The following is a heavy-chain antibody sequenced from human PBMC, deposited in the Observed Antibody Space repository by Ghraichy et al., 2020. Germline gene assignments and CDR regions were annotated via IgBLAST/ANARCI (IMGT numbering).Heavy chain of an antibody. CDR3: AKAVPLKYCSSTSCYPEGFDY. J-gene: IGHJ4*02. V-gene: IGHV3-23*01. CDR2: ISGSGGST. Sequence: GGSLRLSCAASGFTFSSYAMSWVRQAPGKGLEWVSAISGSGGSTYYADSVKGRFTISRDNSKNTLYLQMNSLRAEDTAVYYCAKAVPLKYCSSTSCYPEGFDYWGQGTLVTVSS. D-gene: IGHD2-2*01. CDR1: GFTFSSYA.